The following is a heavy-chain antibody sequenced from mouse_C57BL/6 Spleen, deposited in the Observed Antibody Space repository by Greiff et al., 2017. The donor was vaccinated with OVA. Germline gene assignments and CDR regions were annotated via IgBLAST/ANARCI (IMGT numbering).Heavy chain of an antibody. CDR2: IYPRDGST. CDR3: ARPNYYGSSFYYFDY. Sequence: QVQLKESGPELVKPGASVKLSCKASGYTFTSYDINWVKQRPGQGLEWIGWIYPRDGSTKYNEQFKGKATLTVDTSSSTAYMELHSLTSEDSAVYCCARPNYYGSSFYYFDYWGQGTTLTVSS. D-gene: IGHD1-1*01. CDR1: GYTFTSYD. J-gene: IGHJ2*01. V-gene: IGHV1-85*01.